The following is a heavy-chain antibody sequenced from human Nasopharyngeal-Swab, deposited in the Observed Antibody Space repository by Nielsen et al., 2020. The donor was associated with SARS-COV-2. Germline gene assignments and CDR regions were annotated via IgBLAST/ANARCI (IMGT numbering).Heavy chain of an antibody. J-gene: IGHJ4*02. CDR3: AKDHSSGWLDY. CDR2: INSDGSRT. Sequence: GGSLRLSCAVSGFTFSDSWIHWVRQAPGKGLVWVSRINSDGSRTGYADSVKGRFTISRDNSENSLYLQMHSLRIEDTALYYCAKDHSSGWLDYWGQGTLVTVSS. D-gene: IGHD6-19*01. V-gene: IGHV3-74*01. CDR1: GFTFSDSW.